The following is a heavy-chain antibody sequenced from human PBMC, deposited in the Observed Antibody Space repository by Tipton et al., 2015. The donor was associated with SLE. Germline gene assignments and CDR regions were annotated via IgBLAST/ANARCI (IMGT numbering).Heavy chain of an antibody. CDR2: IYYSGSTNYSGST. CDR3: ARSGYSSGWYRGRFDI. Sequence: TLSLTCTVSGGSISSYYWSWIRQPPGKGLEWIGYIYYSGSTNYSGSTYYNPSLKSRVTISVDTSKNQFFLRLRSVTAADTAVYYCARSGYSSGWYRGRFDIWGQGTMVTVSS. V-gene: IGHV4-59*12. J-gene: IGHJ3*02. D-gene: IGHD6-19*01. CDR1: GGSISSYY.